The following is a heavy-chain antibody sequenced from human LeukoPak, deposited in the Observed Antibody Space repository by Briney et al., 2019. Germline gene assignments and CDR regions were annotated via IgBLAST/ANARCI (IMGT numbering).Heavy chain of an antibody. D-gene: IGHD1-26*01. CDR1: GFTFSSYA. V-gene: IGHV3-23*01. J-gene: IGHJ4*02. CDR3: AHLTVGAPLDF. Sequence: GGSLRLSCAASGFTFSSYAMSWVRQAPGKGLEWVSGISNSGGSTNDADSVKGRFTISRDNSKKTLYLQMNSLRAEDTAVYYCAHLTVGAPLDFWGQGTLGTVSS. CDR2: ISNSGGST.